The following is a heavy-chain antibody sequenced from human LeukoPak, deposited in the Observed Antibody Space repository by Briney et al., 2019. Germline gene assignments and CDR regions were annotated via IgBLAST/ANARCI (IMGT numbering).Heavy chain of an antibody. D-gene: IGHD4-11*01. Sequence: SETLSLTCAVYGGSFSCYYWRWMRQPPGKGLEWIGEINHSGSTNYNPSLKSRVTISVDTSKNQFSLKLSSVTAADTAVYYCARNTVTTTVIDYWGQGTLVTVSS. CDR2: INHSGST. J-gene: IGHJ4*02. CDR1: GGSFSCYY. V-gene: IGHV4-34*01. CDR3: ARNTVTTTVIDY.